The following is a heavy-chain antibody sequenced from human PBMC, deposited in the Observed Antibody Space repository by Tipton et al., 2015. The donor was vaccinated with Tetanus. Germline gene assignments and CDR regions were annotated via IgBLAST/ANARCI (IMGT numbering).Heavy chain of an antibody. D-gene: IGHD2/OR15-2a*01. J-gene: IGHJ4*02. V-gene: IGHV4-31*03. CDR3: ARGTFHAFDF. CDR1: GGSINSGGHF. Sequence: LRLSCTVSGGSINSGGHFWTWIRQRTGKGLEWIGHIRDNGNSYANPSLSGRVTMSVDTRKNQFSLNLTSMSVADTATYYCARGTFHAFDFWGQGVQVTVSS. CDR2: IRDNGNS.